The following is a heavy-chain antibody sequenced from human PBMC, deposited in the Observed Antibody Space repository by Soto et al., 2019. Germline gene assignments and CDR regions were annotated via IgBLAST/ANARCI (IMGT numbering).Heavy chain of an antibody. CDR3: AKGSGYDYTYYYHCYMDV. Sequence: GGSLRLSCAASGFTFINYAMSWVRQAPGKGLEWVSSISGAGGSTYYADSEKGRFTISRDNSKNTLYLQVNSLRADDTAVYYCAKGSGYDYTYYYHCYMDVWGKGTTVTVSS. D-gene: IGHD5-12*01. J-gene: IGHJ6*03. V-gene: IGHV3-23*01. CDR2: ISGAGGST. CDR1: GFTFINYA.